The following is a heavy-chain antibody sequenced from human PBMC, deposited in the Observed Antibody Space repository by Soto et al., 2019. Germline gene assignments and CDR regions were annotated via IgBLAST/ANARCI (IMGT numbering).Heavy chain of an antibody. Sequence: GASVKVSCKASGYTFTSYDINWVRQATGQGLEWMGWMNPNSGTANYAQKFQGRVTITRDTSASTAYMELSSLRSEDTAVYYCARDRAAGFDYWGQGTLVTSPQ. D-gene: IGHD6-13*01. J-gene: IGHJ4*02. CDR2: MNPNSGTA. CDR3: ARDRAAGFDY. CDR1: GYTFTSYD. V-gene: IGHV1-8*01.